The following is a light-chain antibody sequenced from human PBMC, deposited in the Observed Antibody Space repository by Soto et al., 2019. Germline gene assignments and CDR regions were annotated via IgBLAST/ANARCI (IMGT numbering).Light chain of an antibody. CDR2: QAS. V-gene: IGKV1-5*03. CDR3: QQYNAYAQA. J-gene: IGKJ1*01. Sequence: DIQMTQSPSTLSASVGDRVTITCRASESVSRRLAWYQQKPGRTPKLLIYQASTLETGVPSRFSGSGSGTEFTLTISSLQPDDLATYYCQQYNAYAQAFGQGTKVEIK. CDR1: ESVSRR.